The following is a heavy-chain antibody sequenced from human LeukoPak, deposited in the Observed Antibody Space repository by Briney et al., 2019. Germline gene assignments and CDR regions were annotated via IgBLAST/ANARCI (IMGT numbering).Heavy chain of an antibody. D-gene: IGHD1-26*01. V-gene: IGHV3-7*03. CDR3: ARVEWELPGPFDY. J-gene: IGHJ4*02. CDR2: IKQDGSEK. Sequence: GGSLRLSCAASGFTFSSYWMSWVRHASGKGLEWVANIKQDGSEKYYVDSVKGRFTISRDNAKNSLYLQMNSLRAEDTAVYYCARVEWELPGPFDYWGQGTLVTASS. CDR1: GFTFSSYW.